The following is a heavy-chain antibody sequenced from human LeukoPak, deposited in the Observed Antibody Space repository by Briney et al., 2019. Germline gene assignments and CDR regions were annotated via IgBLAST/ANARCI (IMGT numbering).Heavy chain of an antibody. CDR1: GGSISGYY. CDR2: IYPTGRT. D-gene: IGHD5-12*01. Sequence: SETLSLTCTVSGGSISGYYWTWIRQSPGKGLEWIGYIYPTGRTNFNPSLKSRVTISVDASKKQFSLNLNSVTAADTAVYYCARSRASSTLVAFDCWGQGTLVTVSS. V-gene: IGHV4-4*08. J-gene: IGHJ4*02. CDR3: ARSRASSTLVAFDC.